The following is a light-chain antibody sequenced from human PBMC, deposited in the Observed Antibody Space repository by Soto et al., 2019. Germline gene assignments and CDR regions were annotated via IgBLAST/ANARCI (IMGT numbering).Light chain of an antibody. V-gene: IGKV3-15*01. CDR1: QSVGRN. Sequence: EIVMTQSPDTLSVSPGERATLSCRASQSVGRNVAWYQQRPGQAPRLLIHGTSTRAADIPARFSGSVSGTEFTLTINSLQPEDFVIYYCQQYNNWPPMSTFGQGTKLE. CDR3: QQYNNWPPMST. J-gene: IGKJ2*01. CDR2: GTS.